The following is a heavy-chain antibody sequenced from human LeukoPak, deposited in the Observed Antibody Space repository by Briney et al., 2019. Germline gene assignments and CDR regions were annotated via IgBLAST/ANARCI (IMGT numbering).Heavy chain of an antibody. CDR1: GGSISSNSYY. Sequence: TSETLSLTCAVSGGSISSNSYYWGWIRQPPGKGLEWIGSIYYSGSTYYNPSLKSRVTISVDTSKNQISLKLSSVTAADTAVYYCARTRDGYYYDSSGYYYWGQGTLVTVSS. J-gene: IGHJ4*02. D-gene: IGHD3-22*01. CDR2: IYYSGST. CDR3: ARTRDGYYYDSSGYYY. V-gene: IGHV4-39*07.